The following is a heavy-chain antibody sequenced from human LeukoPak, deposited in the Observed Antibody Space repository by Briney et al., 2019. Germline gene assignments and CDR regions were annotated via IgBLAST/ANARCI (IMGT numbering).Heavy chain of an antibody. J-gene: IGHJ4*02. V-gene: IGHV1-69*05. CDR1: GGTFSSYA. Sequence: ASVTVSCKASGGTFSSYAISWVRQAPGQGLEWMGGIIPIFGTANYAQKLQGRVTITTDESTSTAYMELSSLGSEDTAVYYCARQSIEYSSSTLMGYWGQGTLVTVSS. CDR3: ARQSIEYSSSTLMGY. CDR2: IIPIFGTA. D-gene: IGHD6-6*01.